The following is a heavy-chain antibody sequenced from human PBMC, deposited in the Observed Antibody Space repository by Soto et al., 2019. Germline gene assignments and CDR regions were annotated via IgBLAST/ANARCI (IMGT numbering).Heavy chain of an antibody. CDR2: IYSSGST. D-gene: IGHD3-3*01. V-gene: IGHV4-4*07. Sequence: PSCSLSLTCTLSRDASSSRCSPCIRQSDGEGLEWIGRIYSSGSTNYNPSLKSRVTISLDTSMNYFSLRLSSVTAADTAVYYCARGQRFTDWFDPWGQGTLVTVSS. CDR3: ARGQRFTDWFDP. CDR1: RDASSSRC. J-gene: IGHJ5*02.